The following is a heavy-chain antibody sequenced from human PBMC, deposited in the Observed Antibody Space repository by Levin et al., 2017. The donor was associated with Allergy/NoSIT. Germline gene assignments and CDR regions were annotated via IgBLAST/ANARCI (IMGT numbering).Heavy chain of an antibody. V-gene: IGHV3-30*03. Sequence: GGSLRLSCAASGFTFSSYGMHWVRQAPGKGLEWVAVISYDGSNKYYADSVKGRFTISRDNSKNTLYLQMNSLRAEDTAVYYCARALVGASFFDYWGQGTLVTVSS. D-gene: IGHD1-26*01. J-gene: IGHJ4*02. CDR1: GFTFSSYG. CDR2: ISYDGSNK. CDR3: ARALVGASFFDY.